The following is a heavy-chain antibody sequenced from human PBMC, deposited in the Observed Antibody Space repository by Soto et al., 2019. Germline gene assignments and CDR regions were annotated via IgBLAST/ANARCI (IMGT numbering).Heavy chain of an antibody. J-gene: IGHJ4*02. CDR1: GGSISSGGYY. D-gene: IGHD3-3*01. V-gene: IGHV4-31*03. Sequence: SETLSLTCTVSGGSISSGGYYWSWIRQHPGKGLEWIGYIYYSGSTYYNPSLKSRVTISVDTSKNQFSLKLSSVTAADTAVYYCARGLGTYYDFGYWGQGTLVTVSS. CDR3: ARGLGTYYDFGY. CDR2: IYYSGST.